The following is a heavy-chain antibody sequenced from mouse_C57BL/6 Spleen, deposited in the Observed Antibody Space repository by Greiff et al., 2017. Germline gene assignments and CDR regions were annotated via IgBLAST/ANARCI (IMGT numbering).Heavy chain of an antibody. CDR3: AIGGNYDLAWFAY. D-gene: IGHD2-1*01. CDR1: GYTFTSYW. V-gene: IGHV1-74*01. J-gene: IGHJ3*01. Sequence: QVQLQQPGAELVKPGASVKVSCKASGYTFTSYWMHWVKQRPGQGLEWIGRIHPSDSDTNYNQKFKGKATLTVDQSSSTAYMQLSSLTSEDSAVYYCAIGGNYDLAWFAYWGQGTLVTVSA. CDR2: IHPSDSDT.